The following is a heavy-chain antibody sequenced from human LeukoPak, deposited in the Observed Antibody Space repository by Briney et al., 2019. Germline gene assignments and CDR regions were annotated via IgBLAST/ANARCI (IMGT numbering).Heavy chain of an antibody. V-gene: IGHV4-34*01. Sequence: SETLSLTCAAYGGSFSGYYWSWIRQPPGKGLEWIGEINHSGSTNYNPSLKSRVTISVDTSKNQFSLKLSSVTAADTAVYYCARLDVYYYYGMDVWGQGTTVTVSS. CDR3: ARLDVYYYYGMDV. CDR1: GGSFSGYY. J-gene: IGHJ6*02. CDR2: INHSGST.